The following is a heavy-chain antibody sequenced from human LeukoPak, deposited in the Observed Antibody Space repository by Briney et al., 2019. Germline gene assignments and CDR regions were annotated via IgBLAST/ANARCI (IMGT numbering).Heavy chain of an antibody. CDR3: ARRTTGEYYFDY. Sequence: SETLSLTCTVSGGSISSYYWSWIRQPPGKGLEWIGYIYYSGSTYYNPSLKSRVTISVDTSKNQFSLKLSSVTAADTAVYYCARRTTGEYYFDYWGQGTLVTVSS. CDR1: GGSISSYY. CDR2: IYYSGST. J-gene: IGHJ4*02. D-gene: IGHD1-7*01. V-gene: IGHV4-59*06.